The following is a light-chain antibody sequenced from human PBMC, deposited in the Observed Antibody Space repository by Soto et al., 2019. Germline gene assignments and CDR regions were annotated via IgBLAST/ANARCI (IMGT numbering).Light chain of an antibody. CDR2: EGT. J-gene: IGLJ1*01. Sequence: QSALTQPASVSASPGQSITIPCTGTSRYVGSYNLVSWFQQHPGKVPKLLIYEGTKRPSGLSDRFSGSKSGNTASLTISGLQSEDEADYYCYSYAGENLYVFGTGTKLTVL. V-gene: IGLV2-23*01. CDR3: YSYAGENLYV. CDR1: SRYVGSYNL.